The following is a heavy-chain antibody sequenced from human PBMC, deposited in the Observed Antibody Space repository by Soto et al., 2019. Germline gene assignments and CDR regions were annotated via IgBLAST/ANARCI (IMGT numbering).Heavy chain of an antibody. CDR1: SGSISSINW. Sequence: QVQLQESGPGLVKPSGTLSLTCAVSSGSISSINWWSWVRQPPGRGLGWIGEIYHGGSTNYTPSLKSRVTISVDKSKIQFSLKLSSVTAADTAVYYCARDLGYCSGGSCYAAFDIWGQGTMVTVSS. CDR3: ARDLGYCSGGSCYAAFDI. D-gene: IGHD2-15*01. CDR2: IYHGGST. V-gene: IGHV4-4*02. J-gene: IGHJ3*02.